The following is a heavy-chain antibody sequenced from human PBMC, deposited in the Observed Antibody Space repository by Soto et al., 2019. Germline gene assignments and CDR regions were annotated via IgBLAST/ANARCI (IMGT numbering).Heavy chain of an antibody. Sequence: LGESLKISCKGSGYTISDYWIGWVRHMPGKGLEWMGIIYPGDSQTIYSPSFQGQVTISADRSISTASLQWSSLKASDTAMYYCARYNAPSLAGNWFDPWGQGTQVTVSS. D-gene: IGHD1-20*01. CDR3: ARYNAPSLAGNWFDP. J-gene: IGHJ5*02. CDR2: IYPGDSQT. V-gene: IGHV5-51*01. CDR1: GYTISDYW.